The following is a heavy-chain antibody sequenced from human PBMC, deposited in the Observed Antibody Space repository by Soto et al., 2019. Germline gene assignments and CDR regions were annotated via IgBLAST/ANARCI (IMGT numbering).Heavy chain of an antibody. Sequence: GGSLRLSCAASGFTFSSYGMRWVRQAPGKGLEWVAVISYDGSKKYYVDSVKGRFTISRDNSKNTLYLQMNSLRAEDTAVYYCAKDNHFDSSGYYYNFDQWGQGTLVTVSS. V-gene: IGHV3-30*18. D-gene: IGHD3-22*01. CDR3: AKDNHFDSSGYYYNFDQ. J-gene: IGHJ4*02. CDR2: ISYDGSKK. CDR1: GFTFSSYG.